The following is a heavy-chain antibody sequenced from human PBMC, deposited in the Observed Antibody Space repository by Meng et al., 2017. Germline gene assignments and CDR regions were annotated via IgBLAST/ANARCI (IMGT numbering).Heavy chain of an antibody. CDR1: GGAFSDYC. D-gene: IGHD5-24*01. CDR2: INHSGST. CDR3: ASRRLGLQH. Sequence: VQPEQWWAGLVKPSQTLSSTCVVSGGAFSDYCWSWVRQPPGKGVEWIGEINHSGSTNYNPSLMSRVTISVDTSKNQFSLKLSSVTAADTAVYYCASRRLGLQHWGQGTLVTVSS. V-gene: IGHV4-34*09. J-gene: IGHJ1*01.